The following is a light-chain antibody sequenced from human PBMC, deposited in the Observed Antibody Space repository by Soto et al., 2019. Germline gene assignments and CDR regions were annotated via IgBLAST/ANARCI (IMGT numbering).Light chain of an antibody. CDR2: GAS. CDR3: QQYNNWPPIT. V-gene: IGKV3-15*01. J-gene: IGKJ5*01. CDR1: QSVSSN. Sequence: VRTKSTSTLSVSPAERATLSCSASQSVSSNLAWYQQKPGQAPRLLIYGASTRATGIPARFSGSGSGTEFTLTISSLQSEDFAVYYCQQYNNWPPITFGQGRRLEIK.